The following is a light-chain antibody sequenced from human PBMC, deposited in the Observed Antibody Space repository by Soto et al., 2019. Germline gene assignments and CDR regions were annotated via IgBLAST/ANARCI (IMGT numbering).Light chain of an antibody. CDR1: QGIRNW. V-gene: IGKV1D-12*01. CDR3: QQTDSFPLS. CDR2: AAS. J-gene: IGKJ4*01. Sequence: DIQMTQSPSSVPASVGDRVTITCRASQGIRNWLAWYQQTPGKAPELLIFAASSMQSGVPSRFSGRGSGTEFTLTIDSLQPEDFATYYCQQTDSFPLSFGGGTKVEIK.